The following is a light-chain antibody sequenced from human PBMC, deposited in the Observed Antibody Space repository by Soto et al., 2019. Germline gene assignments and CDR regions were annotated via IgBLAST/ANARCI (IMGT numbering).Light chain of an antibody. J-gene: IGLJ2*01. V-gene: IGLV1-47*02. CDR1: SSNIGNNC. Sequence: ASGGIGLRVIICCFRSSSNIGNNCVYCYQQLPGAAPKLLIHSINLRPSGVPDRFSGSKSGTSGSLAISGLRSEDEADYCCAAWDDSLGAVLFGEGTKVTVL. CDR2: SIN. CDR3: AAWDDSLGAVL.